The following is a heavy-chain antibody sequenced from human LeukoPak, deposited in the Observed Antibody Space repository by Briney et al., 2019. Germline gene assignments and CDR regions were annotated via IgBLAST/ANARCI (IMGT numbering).Heavy chain of an antibody. Sequence: GGSLRLSCAASGFTFSSYGMHWVRQAPGKGLEWVAVISYDGSNKYYADSVKGRFTISRDNSKNTLYLQMNSLRAEDTAAYYCAKDRSSSPHYYYGMDVWGQGTTVTVSS. J-gene: IGHJ6*02. CDR1: GFTFSSYG. V-gene: IGHV3-30*18. CDR3: AKDRSSSPHYYYGMDV. D-gene: IGHD6-13*01. CDR2: ISYDGSNK.